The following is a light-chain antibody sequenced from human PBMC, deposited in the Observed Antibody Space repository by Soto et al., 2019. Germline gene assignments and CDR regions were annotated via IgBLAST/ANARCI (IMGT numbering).Light chain of an antibody. CDR1: QSVSSY. Sequence: EIVLTQSPGTLSSSPGERATLSCRASQSVSSYLAWYQQKPGQAPRLLIYDASNRATGIPDRFSGSGSGRDFTLTISGLEPEDFAVYYCQQYGSSPLISFGQGTRLEIK. V-gene: IGKV3-20*01. CDR3: QQYGSSPLIS. J-gene: IGKJ5*01. CDR2: DAS.